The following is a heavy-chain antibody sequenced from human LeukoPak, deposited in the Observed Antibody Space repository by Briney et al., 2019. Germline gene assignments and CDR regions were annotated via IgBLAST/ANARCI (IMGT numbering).Heavy chain of an antibody. CDR3: ARETYYYDSSGYYSV. J-gene: IGHJ4*02. CDR2: ISGSGDNT. Sequence: GGSLRLSCAASGFTFSSYAMSWVRQVPGKGLEWVSVISGSGDNTYYADSVKGRFTISRDNAKNTLYLQMNSLRAEDTAVYYCARETYYYDSSGYYSVWGQGTLVTVSS. D-gene: IGHD3-22*01. V-gene: IGHV3-23*01. CDR1: GFTFSSYA.